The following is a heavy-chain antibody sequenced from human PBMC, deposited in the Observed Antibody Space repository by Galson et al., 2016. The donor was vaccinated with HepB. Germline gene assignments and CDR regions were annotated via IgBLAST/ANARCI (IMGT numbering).Heavy chain of an antibody. V-gene: IGHV1-18*01. D-gene: IGHD6-6*01. CDR1: GYTFTSHA. J-gene: IGHJ4*01. Sequence: SVKVSCKASGYTFTSHAFSWARQAPGQGLEWMGWVSAHNGNTNYAQKLQGRVTMTTDSSTSTAYMELGSLISDDTAVYYCARDGLENSSSSYGGFVDYWGHGTLVTVSS. CDR3: ARDGLENSSSSYGGFVDY. CDR2: VSAHNGNT.